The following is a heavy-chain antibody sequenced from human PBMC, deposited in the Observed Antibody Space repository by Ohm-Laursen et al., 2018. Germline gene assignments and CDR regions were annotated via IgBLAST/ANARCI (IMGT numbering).Heavy chain of an antibody. D-gene: IGHD1-1*01. V-gene: IGHV4-39*01. CDR3: ARKTDWNHYYFDY. Sequence: GTLSLTCTVSGGSISSTSYYWGWIRQPPGKGLEWIGSIYYTGSTYFNPSLQSRVTISVDTPKTQFSLNLSSVTAADTAMYYCARKTDWNHYYFDYWGQGTLVTVSS. CDR1: GGSISSTSYY. J-gene: IGHJ4*02. CDR2: IYYTGST.